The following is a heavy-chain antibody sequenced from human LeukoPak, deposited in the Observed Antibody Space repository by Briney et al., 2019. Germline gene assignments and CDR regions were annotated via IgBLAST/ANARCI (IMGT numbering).Heavy chain of an antibody. Sequence: SETLSLTCTVSGGSFSNYYWSWIRQPAGKRLEWIGCIYTSGSTNYNPSVKSRVTMSVDTSNNQFSLKLTSVTAADTAVYYCARQPPQYYGMDVWGQGTTVTVSS. CDR2: IYTSGST. J-gene: IGHJ6*02. CDR3: ARQPPQYYGMDV. CDR1: GGSFSNYY. V-gene: IGHV4-4*07. D-gene: IGHD1-14*01.